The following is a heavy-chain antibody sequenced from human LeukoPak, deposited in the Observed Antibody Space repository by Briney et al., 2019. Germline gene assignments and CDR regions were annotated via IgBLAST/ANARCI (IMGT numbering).Heavy chain of an antibody. CDR1: GYSFTSYW. CDR3: ARAHCGGDCYSFSWFDP. Sequence: GESLKISCKGSGYSFTSYWIGWVRQMPGKGLEWMGIIYPGDSDTRYSPSFQGQVTISADKSISTAYLQWSSLKASDTAMYYCARAHCGGDCYSFSWFDPWGQGTLVTVSS. CDR2: IYPGDSDT. D-gene: IGHD2-21*01. J-gene: IGHJ5*02. V-gene: IGHV5-51*01.